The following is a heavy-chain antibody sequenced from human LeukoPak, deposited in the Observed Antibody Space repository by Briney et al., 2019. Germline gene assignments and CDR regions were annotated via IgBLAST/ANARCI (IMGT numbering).Heavy chain of an antibody. CDR3: ARLSRYCSSTSCGYYYYYYMDV. CDR2: ISAYNGNT. V-gene: IGHV1-18*01. Sequence: ASVKVSCKASGCTFTSYGISWVRQAPGQGLEWMGWISAYNGNTNYAQKLQGRVTMTTDTSTSTAYMELRSLRSDDTAVYYCARLSRYCSSTSCGYYYYYYMDVWGKGTTVTVSS. D-gene: IGHD2-2*01. J-gene: IGHJ6*03. CDR1: GCTFTSYG.